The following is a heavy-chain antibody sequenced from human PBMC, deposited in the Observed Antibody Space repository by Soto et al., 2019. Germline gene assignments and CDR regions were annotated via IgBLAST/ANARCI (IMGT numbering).Heavy chain of an antibody. CDR3: ARSGTIGAMVTYYYYYYMDV. V-gene: IGHV4-39*07. Sequence: SETLSLTCTVSGGSISSSSYYWGWIRQPPGKGLEWIGSIYYSGSTYYNPSLKSRVTISVDTSKNQFSLKLSSVTAADTAVYYCARSGTIGAMVTYYYYYYMDVWGKGTTVTVSS. D-gene: IGHD5-18*01. CDR1: GGSISSSSYY. CDR2: IYYSGST. J-gene: IGHJ6*03.